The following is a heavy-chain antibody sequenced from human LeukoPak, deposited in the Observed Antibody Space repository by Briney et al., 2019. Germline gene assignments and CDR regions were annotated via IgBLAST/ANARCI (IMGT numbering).Heavy chain of an antibody. D-gene: IGHD4-17*01. CDR3: ARGRFYGDYVFDY. CDR2: IIPIFGTA. V-gene: IGHV1-69*13. Sequence: SVTVTCKASGGTFSSYAISWVRQAPGQGLEWMGGIIPIFGTANYAQKFQGRVAITADESTSTAYMELSSLRSEDTAVYYCARGRFYGDYVFDYWGQGTLVTVSS. J-gene: IGHJ4*02. CDR1: GGTFSSYA.